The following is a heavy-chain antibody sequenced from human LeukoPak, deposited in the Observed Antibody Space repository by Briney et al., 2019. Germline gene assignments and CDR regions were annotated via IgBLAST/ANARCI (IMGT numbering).Heavy chain of an antibody. Sequence: GGSLRLSCAASGFTFSTYWMHWVRQAPGKGLVWVSRIDHNGINTYYADSVKGRFTISRDNAKNSLYLQMNSLRAEDTAVYYCARVPRDYYYYMDVWGKGTTVTISS. CDR3: ARVPRDYYYYMDV. J-gene: IGHJ6*03. CDR2: IDHNGINT. CDR1: GFTFSTYW. V-gene: IGHV3-74*01.